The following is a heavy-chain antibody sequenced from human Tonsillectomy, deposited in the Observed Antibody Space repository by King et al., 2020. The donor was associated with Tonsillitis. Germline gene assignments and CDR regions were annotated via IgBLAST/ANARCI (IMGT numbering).Heavy chain of an antibody. CDR3: ARDRGTFAMVNY. Sequence: QLVQSGAEVKKPGASVKVSCKASGYTFSSFGISWVRQAPGQGLEWMGWLSAHNGQSNYAQKFQGRVTLTRDTSTSTAYMELRSLNSDDTAVYYCARDRGTFAMVNYWGQGTLVTVSS. CDR1: GYTFSSFG. D-gene: IGHD5-18*01. V-gene: IGHV1-18*04. J-gene: IGHJ4*02. CDR2: LSAHNGQS.